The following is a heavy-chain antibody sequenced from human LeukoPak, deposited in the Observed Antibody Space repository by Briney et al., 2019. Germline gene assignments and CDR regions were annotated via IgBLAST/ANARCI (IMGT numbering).Heavy chain of an antibody. CDR1: GGSFSGYY. CDR3: ARVLRSSYSSSWQTDY. J-gene: IGHJ4*02. V-gene: IGHV4-34*01. CDR2: INHSGST. D-gene: IGHD6-13*01. Sequence: PSETLSLTCAVYGGSFSGYYWSWIRQPPGKGLEWIGEINHSGSTNYNPSLKSRVTISVDTSKNQFSLKLSSVTAADTAVYYCARVLRSSYSSSWQTDYWGQGTLVTVSS.